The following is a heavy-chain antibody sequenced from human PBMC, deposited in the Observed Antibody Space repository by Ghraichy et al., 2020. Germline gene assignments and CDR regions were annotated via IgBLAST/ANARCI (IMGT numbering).Heavy chain of an antibody. V-gene: IGHV3-64D*06. D-gene: IGHD2-15*01. Sequence: GGSLRLSCSASGFTFGSYAMDWLRRAPGKGLEYVSTISTNGVSTYYADSVKGRFTISRDNSKNTLYLQMSSLRPEDTAVYYCVKGWFNFDCWGQGTLVTVSS. CDR2: ISTNGVST. CDR3: VKGWFNFDC. J-gene: IGHJ4*02. CDR1: GFTFGSYA.